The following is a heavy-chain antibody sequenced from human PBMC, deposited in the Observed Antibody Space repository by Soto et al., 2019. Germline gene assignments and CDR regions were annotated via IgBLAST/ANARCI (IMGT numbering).Heavy chain of an antibody. CDR1: GGSISSCGYS. CDR2: IYHSGST. V-gene: IGHV4-30-2*01. Sequence: PSETLSLTCAVSGGSISSCGYSWSWIRQPPGKGLEWIGYIYHSGSTYYNPSLKSRVTISVDRSKNQFSLKLSSVTAADTAVYYCARYSIAARRGIDYWGQGTLVTVSS. J-gene: IGHJ4*02. D-gene: IGHD6-6*01. CDR3: ARYSIAARRGIDY.